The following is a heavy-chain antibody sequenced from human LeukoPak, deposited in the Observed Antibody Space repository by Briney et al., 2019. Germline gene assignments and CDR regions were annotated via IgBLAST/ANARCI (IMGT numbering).Heavy chain of an antibody. CDR3: ARDPDIVVVPAAPPFDY. V-gene: IGHV3-74*01. Sequence: GGSLRLSCAAPGFTFSSYWMHWVRQAPGKGLVWVSRINSDGSSTSYADSVKGRFTISRDNAKNTLYLQMNSLRAEDTAVYYCARDPDIVVVPAAPPFDYWGQGTLVTVSS. D-gene: IGHD2-2*01. CDR2: INSDGSST. CDR1: GFTFSSYW. J-gene: IGHJ4*02.